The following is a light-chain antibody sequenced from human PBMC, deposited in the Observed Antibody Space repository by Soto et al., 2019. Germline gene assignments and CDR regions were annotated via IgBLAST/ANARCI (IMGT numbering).Light chain of an antibody. CDR3: AVWDDSLNGVV. Sequence: SVLTQPPSVSEAPRQRVTLSCSGSRSNIGDNAVNWYQQVPGKAPKLLIYYDDLLPSGVSDRFSGSKSGTSASLAISGLQSEDEADYYCAVWDDSLNGVVFGGGTKLTVL. CDR2: YDD. CDR1: RSNIGDNA. J-gene: IGLJ2*01. V-gene: IGLV1-36*01.